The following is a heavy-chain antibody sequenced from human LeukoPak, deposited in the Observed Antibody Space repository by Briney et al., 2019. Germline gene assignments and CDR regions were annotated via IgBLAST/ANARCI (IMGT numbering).Heavy chain of an antibody. J-gene: IGHJ5*02. CDR3: AREHDFRFDP. V-gene: IGHV4-31*03. Sequence: PSETLSLTCTVSGGSISSGGYYWSWIRQHPGKGLEWIGYIYYSGSTYYNPSLKSRVTISVDTSKNQFSLKLSSVTDADTAVYYCAREHDFRFDPWGQGTLVTVSS. CDR2: IYYSGST. CDR1: GGSISSGGYY. D-gene: IGHD3-3*01.